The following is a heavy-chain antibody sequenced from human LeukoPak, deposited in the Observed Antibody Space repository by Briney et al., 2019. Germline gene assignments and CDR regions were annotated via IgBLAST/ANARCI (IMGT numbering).Heavy chain of an antibody. CDR2: IKQDGSEK. Sequence: PGGSLRLSCAVSGFTFSSYWMTWVRQAPGKGLEWVANIKQDGSEKYYVDSVKGRFTISRDNAKNSLYLQMNSLRAEDTAVYCCARGKYYFDYWGQGTLVTVSS. CDR1: GFTFSSYW. V-gene: IGHV3-7*04. J-gene: IGHJ4*02. CDR3: ARGKYYFDY.